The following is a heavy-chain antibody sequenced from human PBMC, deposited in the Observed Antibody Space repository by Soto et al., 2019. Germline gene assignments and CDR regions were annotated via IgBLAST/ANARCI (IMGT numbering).Heavy chain of an antibody. V-gene: IGHV1-8*01. D-gene: IGHD1-1*01. Sequence: QVQLVQSGAEVKKPGASVKVSCKASGYTFTSYDINWVRQATGQGLGWMGWMNPNSGNTGYAQKFQGRVTMTRNTSINTASMELCSLRSDATAVYYCAREKVVGATGNGGQGTLVTVSS. CDR1: GYTFTSYD. J-gene: IGHJ4*02. CDR2: MNPNSGNT. CDR3: AREKVVGATGN.